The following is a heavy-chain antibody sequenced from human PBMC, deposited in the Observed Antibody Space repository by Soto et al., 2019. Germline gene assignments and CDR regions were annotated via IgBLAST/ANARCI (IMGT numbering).Heavy chain of an antibody. Sequence: SETLSLTCTVSGGSISSGDYYWSWIRQPPGKGLELILSIYYIGSTYYNPSLKSRVTISVYASKNQFCLKLSSVTAADTAVYYCASPPISIAAPGRPGYYYYGMDVWGQGTTVTVSS. D-gene: IGHD6-13*01. J-gene: IGHJ6*02. CDR1: GGSISSGDYY. V-gene: IGHV4-39*01. CDR3: ASPPISIAAPGRPGYYYYGMDV. CDR2: IYYIGST.